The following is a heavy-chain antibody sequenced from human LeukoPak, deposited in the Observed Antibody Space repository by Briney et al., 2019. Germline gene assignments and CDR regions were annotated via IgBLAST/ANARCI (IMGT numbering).Heavy chain of an antibody. J-gene: IGHJ6*02. Sequence: GGSLRLSCAASGLTASHNVNNAMSWVRHAPGKGLEWFSGITTSGSTYYADSVKGRFTISRENSNNTLYLHMDSLRAEDTAIYYCAKAPVWNYYYGLDVWGQGTTVTVSS. CDR3: AKAPVWNYYYGLDV. V-gene: IGHV3-23*01. CDR1: GLTASHNVNNA. CDR2: ITTSGST. D-gene: IGHD2-21*01.